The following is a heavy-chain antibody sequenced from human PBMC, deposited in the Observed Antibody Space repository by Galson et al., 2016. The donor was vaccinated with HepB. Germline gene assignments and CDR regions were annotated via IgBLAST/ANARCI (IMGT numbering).Heavy chain of an antibody. D-gene: IGHD4-17*01. CDR3: AKWHDDGDYPKYYYYIDV. V-gene: IGHV3-30*18. J-gene: IGHJ6*03. Sequence: SLRLSCAVSGFTRSYGMHWVRQAPGKGLEWVAVISSDGSNKYYADSVKGRFTISRDNSKNTLYLQMSSLRTEDTAVYYCAKWHDDGDYPKYYYYIDVWGKGTTVIVSS. CDR1: GFTRSYG. CDR2: ISSDGSNK.